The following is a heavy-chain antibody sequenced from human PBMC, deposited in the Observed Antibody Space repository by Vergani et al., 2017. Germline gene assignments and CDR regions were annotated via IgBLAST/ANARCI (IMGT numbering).Heavy chain of an antibody. D-gene: IGHD4-17*01. CDR2: IWYDGSNK. CDR1: GFTFSSYG. Sequence: QVQLVESGGGVVQPGRSLRLSCAASGFTFSSYGMHWVRQAPGKGLEWVAVIWYDGSNKYYADSVKGRFTISRDNAKNSLYLQMNSLRAEDTALYYCAKDTSRHDYGDYIEYWGQGTLVTVSS. V-gene: IGHV3-33*03. J-gene: IGHJ4*02. CDR3: AKDTSRHDYGDYIEY.